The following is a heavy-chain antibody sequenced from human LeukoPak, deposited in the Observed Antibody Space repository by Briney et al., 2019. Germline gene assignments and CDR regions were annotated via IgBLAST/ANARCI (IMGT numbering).Heavy chain of an antibody. J-gene: IGHJ4*02. V-gene: IGHV1-18*01. CDR2: ISAYNGNT. CDR3: ARVPPDLMVRGHYFDY. Sequence: ASVKVSCKASGYTFTSYGISWVRQAPGQGLEWMGWISAYNGNTNYVQKLQGRVTMTTDTSTSTAYMELRSLRSDDTAVYYCARVPPDLMVRGHYFDYWGQGTLVTVSS. CDR1: GYTFTSYG. D-gene: IGHD3-10*01.